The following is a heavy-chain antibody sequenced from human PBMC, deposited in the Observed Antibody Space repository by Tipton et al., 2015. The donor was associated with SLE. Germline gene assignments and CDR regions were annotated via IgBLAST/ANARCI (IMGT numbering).Heavy chain of an antibody. CDR3: ARRTAVAGKAFDY. D-gene: IGHD6-19*01. CDR1: GGSISSSSYY. Sequence: TLSLTCTVSGGSISSSSYYWGWIRQPPGKGLEWIGSIYYSGSTYYNPSLKSRVTISVDTSKNQFSLKLSSGTAADTAVYYCARRTAVAGKAFDYWGQGTLVTVSS. V-gene: IGHV4-39*01. CDR2: IYYSGST. J-gene: IGHJ4*02.